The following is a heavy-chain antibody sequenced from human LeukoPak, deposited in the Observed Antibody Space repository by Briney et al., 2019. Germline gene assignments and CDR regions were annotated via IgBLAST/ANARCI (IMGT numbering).Heavy chain of an antibody. CDR1: GFTLSSCG. CDR3: VKEQSSANYRTADF. D-gene: IGHD3-10*01. J-gene: IGHJ4*02. V-gene: IGHV3-30*18. CDR2: ITYDGITT. Sequence: GTSLRLSCAASGFTLSSCGMHWVRQAPGKGLEWVAVITYDGITTYFDDSVKGRFTISRDTSKSMLYLQMNSLRPEDTAVYYCVKEQSSANYRTADFWGQGTLVTVSS.